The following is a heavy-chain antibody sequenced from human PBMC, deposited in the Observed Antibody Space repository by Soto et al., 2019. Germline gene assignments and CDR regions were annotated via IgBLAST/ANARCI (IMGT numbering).Heavy chain of an antibody. CDR2: IYPGDSDT. J-gene: IGHJ4*02. CDR3: ARRIGLIAVAGTVYDY. D-gene: IGHD6-19*01. CDR1: GYSFTSYW. V-gene: IGHV5-51*01. Sequence: GESLKISCKGSGYSFTSYWIGWVRQMPGKGLEWMGIIYPGDSDTRYSPSFQGQVTISADKSISTAYLQWSSLKASDTAMYYCARRIGLIAVAGTVYDYWGQGTLVTVSS.